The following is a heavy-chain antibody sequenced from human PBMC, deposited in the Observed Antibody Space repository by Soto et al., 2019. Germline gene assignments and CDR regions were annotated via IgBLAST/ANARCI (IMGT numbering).Heavy chain of an antibody. CDR1: GFSLDTWGVG. V-gene: IGHV2-5*02. CDR3: ERALGSWGSYYFDH. Sequence: QITLKESGPTLVRPTQTLTLTCTVSGFSLDTWGVGVGWIRQSPGKAPECLALIYWDDDKRYSPSLKNRLTITKDTSKNQVVLTLTNMDPVDTVTYYCERALGSWGSYYFDHWGQGTLVTVSS. CDR2: IYWDDDK. J-gene: IGHJ4*02. D-gene: IGHD3-16*01.